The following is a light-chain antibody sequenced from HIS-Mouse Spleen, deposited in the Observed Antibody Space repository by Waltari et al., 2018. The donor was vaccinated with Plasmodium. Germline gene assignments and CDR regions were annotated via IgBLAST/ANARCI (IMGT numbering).Light chain of an antibody. CDR2: DAS. CDR3: QQFNSYPLT. J-gene: IGKJ4*01. Sequence: AIQLTQSPSSLSASVGDRVTITCRASQGISSALAWYQQKPVKAPKLLIYDASSLESGVPSRFSGSGSGTDFTLTISSLQPEDFATYCCQQFNSYPLTFGGGTKVEIK. CDR1: QGISSA. V-gene: IGKV1-13*02.